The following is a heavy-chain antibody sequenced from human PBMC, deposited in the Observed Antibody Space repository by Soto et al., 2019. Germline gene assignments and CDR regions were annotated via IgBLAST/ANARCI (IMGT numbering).Heavy chain of an antibody. V-gene: IGHV3-74*01. CDR1: GFAFSSYW. CDR2: INSDGSTT. CDR3: ARVGQGRYYFDY. J-gene: IGHJ4*02. Sequence: VHLVESGGGSVQPGGSLRLSCAGSGFAFSSYWIHWVRQVPGKGLVWVSRINSDGSTTSYADSVRGRFTISRDNAKDTLYLQMNSLSAEDTALYYCARVGQGRYYFDYWGQGTLVTVSS.